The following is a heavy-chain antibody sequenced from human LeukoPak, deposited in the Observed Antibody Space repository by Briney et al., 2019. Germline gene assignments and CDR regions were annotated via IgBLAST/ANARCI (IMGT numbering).Heavy chain of an antibody. D-gene: IGHD5-24*01. J-gene: IGHJ4*02. CDR2: IYYSGST. CDR3: ARDRGGDGYNDYYFDY. CDR1: GGSISSYY. Sequence: SETLSLTCTVSGGSISSYYWSWIPQPPGKGLEWIGYIYYSGSTNYNPSLKSRVTISVDTSKNQFSLKLSSVTAADTAVYYCARDRGGDGYNDYYFDYWGQGTLVTVSS. V-gene: IGHV4-59*01.